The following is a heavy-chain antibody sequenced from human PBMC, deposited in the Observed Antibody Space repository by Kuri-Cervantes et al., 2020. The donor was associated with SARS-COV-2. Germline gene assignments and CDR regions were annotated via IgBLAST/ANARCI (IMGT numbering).Heavy chain of an antibody. J-gene: IGHJ1*01. V-gene: IGHV3-30*04. CDR1: GFTFSSYA. D-gene: IGHD6-19*01. CDR2: ISYDGSNK. CDR3: ARKAVAGEYFQH. Sequence: GGSLRLSCAASGFTFSSYAMHWVRQAPGKGLEWVAVISYDGSNKYYADSVKGRFTISRDNSKNTLYLQMNSLRAEDTAVYYCARKAVAGEYFQHWGQGTLATVSS.